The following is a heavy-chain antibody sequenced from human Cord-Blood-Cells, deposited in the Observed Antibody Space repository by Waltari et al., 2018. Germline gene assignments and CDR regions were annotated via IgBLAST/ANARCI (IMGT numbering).Heavy chain of an antibody. CDR3: AREREVGATIDY. CDR2: IWYDGSNK. V-gene: IGHV3-33*01. CDR1: GLTFSSYG. J-gene: IGHJ4*02. D-gene: IGHD1-26*01. Sequence: QVQLVESGGGVVQTGRSLSLSCAASGLTFSSYGMHWVRQAPGKGLGWVAVIWYDGSNKYYADSVKGRFTISRDNSKNTLYLQMNSLRAEDTAVYYCAREREVGATIDYWGQGTLVTVSS.